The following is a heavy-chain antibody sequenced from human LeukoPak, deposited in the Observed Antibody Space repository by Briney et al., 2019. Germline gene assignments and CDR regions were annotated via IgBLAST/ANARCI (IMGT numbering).Heavy chain of an antibody. V-gene: IGHV4-34*01. J-gene: IGHJ4*02. CDR2: INHSGST. CDR3: ARDPLTGIAAAAPDY. Sequence: SETLSLTCAVYGGSFSGYYWSWIRQPPGKGLESIGEINHSGSTNYNPSLKSRVTISVDTSKNQFSLKLSSVTAADTAVYYCARDPLTGIAAAAPDYWGQGTLVTVSS. CDR1: GGSFSGYY. D-gene: IGHD6-13*01.